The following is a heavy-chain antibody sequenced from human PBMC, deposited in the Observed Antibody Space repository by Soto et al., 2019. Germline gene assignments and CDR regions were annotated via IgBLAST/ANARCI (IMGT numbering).Heavy chain of an antibody. CDR1: GGSISGYY. Sequence: QVQLQQSGPGLVKPSETLSLTCTVSGGSISGYYWSWIRQPPGKGLEWIGYIYYSGSTNYNPSLKSRVTIPLDTSKNQFSLRLRSVTAADTAVYYCARARYDSSGYHYFDYWGQGTLVTVSS. D-gene: IGHD3-22*01. V-gene: IGHV4-59*01. CDR2: IYYSGST. CDR3: ARARYDSSGYHYFDY. J-gene: IGHJ4*02.